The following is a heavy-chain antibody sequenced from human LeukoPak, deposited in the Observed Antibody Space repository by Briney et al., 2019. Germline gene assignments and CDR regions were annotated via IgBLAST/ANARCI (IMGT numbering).Heavy chain of an antibody. CDR3: ARGFSAGSGRYPSQHYYGMDV. D-gene: IGHD3-10*01. CDR2: ISAYNGNT. Sequence: GASVKVSCKASGYTFTSYGISWVRQAPGQGLEWMGWISAYNGNTNYAQKLQGRVTMTTDTSTSTAYMELRSLRSDDTGVYYCARGFSAGSGRYPSQHYYGMDVWGQGTTVTVSS. V-gene: IGHV1-18*01. CDR1: GYTFTSYG. J-gene: IGHJ6*02.